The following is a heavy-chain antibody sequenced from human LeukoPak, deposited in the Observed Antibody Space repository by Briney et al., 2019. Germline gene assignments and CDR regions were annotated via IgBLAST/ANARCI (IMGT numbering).Heavy chain of an antibody. D-gene: IGHD3-22*01. CDR2: IYPGDSDT. J-gene: IGHJ3*02. CDR3: ARKTMRYDSSGYYYARLAAFDI. Sequence: GESLKISCKGSGYSFTSYWIGWVRQMPGKGLEWMGIIYPGDSDTRYSPSFQGQVTISADKSISTAYLQWSSLKASDTAMYYCARKTMRYDSSGYYYARLAAFDIWGQGTMVTVSS. V-gene: IGHV5-51*01. CDR1: GYSFTSYW.